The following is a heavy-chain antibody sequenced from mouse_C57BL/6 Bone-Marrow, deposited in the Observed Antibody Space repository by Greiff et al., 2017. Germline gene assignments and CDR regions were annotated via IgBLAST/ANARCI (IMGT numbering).Heavy chain of an antibody. Sequence: VQLQQPGAELVKPGASVKLSCKASGYTFTSYWMHWVKQRPGRGLEWIGWIDPNSGGTKYNEKFKGKATLTVDQPSSTAYMQLSSLTSEDSAVYYCARREFITRLAYWGQGTLVTVSA. J-gene: IGHJ3*01. CDR1: GYTFTSYW. CDR3: ARREFITRLAY. V-gene: IGHV1-72*01. CDR2: IDPNSGGT. D-gene: IGHD1-1*01.